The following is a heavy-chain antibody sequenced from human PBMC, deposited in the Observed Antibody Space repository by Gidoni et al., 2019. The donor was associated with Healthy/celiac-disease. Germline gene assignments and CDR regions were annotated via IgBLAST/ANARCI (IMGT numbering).Heavy chain of an antibody. D-gene: IGHD3-9*01. CDR1: GFPFSSYW. V-gene: IGHV3-7*01. CDR3: ARYDILTGYSVDAFDI. CDR2: IKQDGSEK. Sequence: EVQLVESGGGLVQPGGSLRLSCAASGFPFSSYWMSWVRQAPGKGLEWVANIKQDGSEKYYVDSVKGRFTISRDNAKNSLYLQMNSLRAEDTAVYYCARYDILTGYSVDAFDIWGQGTMVTVSS. J-gene: IGHJ3*02.